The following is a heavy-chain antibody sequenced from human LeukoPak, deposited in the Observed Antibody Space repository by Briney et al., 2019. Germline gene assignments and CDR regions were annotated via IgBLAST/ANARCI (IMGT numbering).Heavy chain of an antibody. CDR3: ARGGGPFDY. CDR1: GGSFSGYY. V-gene: IGHV4-34*01. Sequence: SETLSLTCAVYGGSFSGYYWSWIRQPPGKGLEWIGEISHSGSTNYNPSLKSRVTISVDTSKNQFSLKLSSVTAADTAVYYCARGGGPFDYWGQGTLVTVSS. D-gene: IGHD2-15*01. J-gene: IGHJ4*02. CDR2: ISHSGST.